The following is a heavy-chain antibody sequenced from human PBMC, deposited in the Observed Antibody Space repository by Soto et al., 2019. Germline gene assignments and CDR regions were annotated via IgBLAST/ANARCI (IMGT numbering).Heavy chain of an antibody. Sequence: QVQLQEPGPGLVKPSETLSLTCTVSGGSISNYYWNWIRQPAGKGLELIGRIYSSGNPIYNPTIESQVTMAIDTSKNPFSPRLSSVTAADTSVYFWASFHPFGGTSSPNAFEIWGPGTMVTVSS. CDR2: IYSSGNP. D-gene: IGHD1-26*01. J-gene: IGHJ3*02. CDR3: ASFHPFGGTSSPNAFEI. CDR1: GGSISNYY. V-gene: IGHV4-4*07.